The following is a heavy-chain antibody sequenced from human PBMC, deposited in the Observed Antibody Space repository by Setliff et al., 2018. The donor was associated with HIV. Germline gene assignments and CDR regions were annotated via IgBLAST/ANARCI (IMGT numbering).Heavy chain of an antibody. D-gene: IGHD4-17*01. V-gene: IGHV4-4*07. CDR2: LYPSGST. Sequence: PSETLSLTCSVSGGSMSPYYWSWIRQPAGKGLEWIGRLYPSGSTIYNPSLRSRVTLSVDTSKNQFSLKLNSVTAADAAVYYCARVVPEVVYGAYWFDPWGQGTPVTVSS. CDR1: GGSMSPYY. J-gene: IGHJ5*02. CDR3: ARVVPEVVYGAYWFDP.